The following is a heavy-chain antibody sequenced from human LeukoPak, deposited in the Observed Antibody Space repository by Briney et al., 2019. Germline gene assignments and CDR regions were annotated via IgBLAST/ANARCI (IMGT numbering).Heavy chain of an antibody. CDR2: ISYDGSSK. D-gene: IGHD1-14*01. CDR3: AKPARTDAFDI. Sequence: PGGSLRLSCAASGFTFSTYAMHWVRQAPGKGLEWVAVISYDGSSKYYADSVKGRFTISRDNSKNTLYLQMNSLRAEDTAVYYCAKPARTDAFDIWGQGTMITVSS. J-gene: IGHJ3*02. V-gene: IGHV3-30-3*02. CDR1: GFTFSTYA.